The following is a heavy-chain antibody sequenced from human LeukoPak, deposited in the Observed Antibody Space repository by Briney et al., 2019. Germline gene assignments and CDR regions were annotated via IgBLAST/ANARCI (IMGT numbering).Heavy chain of an antibody. D-gene: IGHD4-17*01. CDR3: ARALYGDSYNFDY. Sequence: SVKVSCKASGGTFSSYAISWVRQAPGQGLEWMGGIIPIFGTANYAQKFQGRVTITADESTSTAYMELSSLRSEDTAVYYCARALYGDSYNFDYWGQGTLVTVSS. CDR1: GGTFSSYA. J-gene: IGHJ4*02. CDR2: IIPIFGTA. V-gene: IGHV1-69*13.